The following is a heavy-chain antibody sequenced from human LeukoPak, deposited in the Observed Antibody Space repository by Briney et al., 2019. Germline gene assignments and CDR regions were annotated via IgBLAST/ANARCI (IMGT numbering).Heavy chain of an antibody. CDR3: VKQDTGSYLGGY. CDR2: INSDGSST. Sequence: GGSLRLSCAASGFTFSSYWMHWVRQAPGKGLVWVSRINSDGSSTSYADSVKGRFTISRDNAKNTLYLQMNSLRVDDTAVYYCVKQDTGSYLGGYWGQGTLVTVSS. D-gene: IGHD1-26*01. CDR1: GFTFSSYW. V-gene: IGHV3-74*01. J-gene: IGHJ4*02.